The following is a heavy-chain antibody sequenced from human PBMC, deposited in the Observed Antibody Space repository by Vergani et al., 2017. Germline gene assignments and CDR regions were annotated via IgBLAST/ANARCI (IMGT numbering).Heavy chain of an antibody. CDR3: ARFSGFEIDY. CDR1: GGSISSYY. V-gene: IGHV4-59*01. Sequence: QVQLQESGPGLVKPSETLSLTCTVSGGSISSYYWSWIRQPPGKGLEWIGYIYYSGSPNYNPSLKSRVTISVDTSKNHFSLKLTSVTAADTAVYYCARFSGFEIDYWGQGTLVTVSS. D-gene: IGHD3-16*01. CDR2: IYYSGSP. J-gene: IGHJ4*02.